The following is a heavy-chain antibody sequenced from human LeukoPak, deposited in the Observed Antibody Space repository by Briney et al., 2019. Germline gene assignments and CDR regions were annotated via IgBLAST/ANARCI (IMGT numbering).Heavy chain of an antibody. CDR1: GGSISSGGYY. CDR2: IYYSGST. V-gene: IGHV4-31*03. D-gene: IGHD3-22*01. CDR3: ARDKHYYDSSGYYEEAFDY. Sequence: SETLSLTCSVSGGSISSGGYYWSWIRQHPGKGLEWIGYIYYSGSTYYNPSLKSRVTILVDTSKNQFSLKLSSVTAADTAVYYCARDKHYYDSSGYYEEAFDYWGQGTLVTVSS. J-gene: IGHJ4*02.